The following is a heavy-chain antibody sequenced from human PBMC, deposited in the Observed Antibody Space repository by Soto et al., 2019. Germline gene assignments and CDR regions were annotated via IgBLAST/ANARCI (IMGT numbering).Heavy chain of an antibody. V-gene: IGHV4-4*02. CDR2: IYHSGGT. Sequence: QVQLQESGPGLVKPSGTLSLTCAVSGGSISSSNWWSWVRQPPGKGLHWNGEIYHSGGTNYNPSLKSRVTISVDKSKYQFSLKLSSVTAADAAVYYCARDGSDSSGRRGCWFDPWGQGTLVTVAS. J-gene: IGHJ5*02. D-gene: IGHD6-19*01. CDR1: GGSISSSNW. CDR3: ARDGSDSSGRRGCWFDP.